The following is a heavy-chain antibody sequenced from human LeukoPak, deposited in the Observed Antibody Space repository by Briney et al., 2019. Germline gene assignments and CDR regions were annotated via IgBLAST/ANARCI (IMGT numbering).Heavy chain of an antibody. Sequence: GGSLRLSCAASGFMFSSYSMNWVRQAPGKGLEWVSSISAAGTFIYYANSVKGRFTISRDNAEGSLHLQMNSLRAEDTAVYYCAKAVESGGLFDYWGQGTLVTVSS. CDR3: AKAVESGGLFDY. CDR1: GFMFSSYS. V-gene: IGHV3-21*04. CDR2: ISAAGTFI. D-gene: IGHD4-23*01. J-gene: IGHJ4*02.